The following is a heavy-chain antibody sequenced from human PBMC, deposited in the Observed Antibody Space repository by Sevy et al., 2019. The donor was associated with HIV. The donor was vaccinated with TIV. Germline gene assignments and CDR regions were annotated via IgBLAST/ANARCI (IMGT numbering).Heavy chain of an antibody. D-gene: IGHD6-6*01. CDR2: INPSGGST. Sequence: ASVKVSCKASGYTFSSYYMHWVRQAPGQGLEWMGIINPSGGSTSYAQKFQGRVTMTRDTSTSTIYMELRSLRSEDTAVYYCASGGWQLMHYWGQGTLVTVSS. CDR1: GYTFSSYY. J-gene: IGHJ4*02. CDR3: ASGGWQLMHY. V-gene: IGHV1-46*03.